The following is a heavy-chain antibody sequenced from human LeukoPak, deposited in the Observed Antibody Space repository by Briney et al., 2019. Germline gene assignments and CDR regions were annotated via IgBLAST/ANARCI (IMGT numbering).Heavy chain of an antibody. Sequence: SVKVSCKASGYTFTSYGISWVRQAPGQGLEWMGWISAYNGNTNYAQKLQGRVTMTTDTSTSTAYMELRSLRSDDTAVYYCARQGARTYNWNSQGFDLWGRGTLVTVSP. CDR2: ISAYNGNT. V-gene: IGHV1-18*01. CDR1: GYTFTSYG. CDR3: ARQGARTYNWNSQGFDL. J-gene: IGHJ2*01. D-gene: IGHD1-7*01.